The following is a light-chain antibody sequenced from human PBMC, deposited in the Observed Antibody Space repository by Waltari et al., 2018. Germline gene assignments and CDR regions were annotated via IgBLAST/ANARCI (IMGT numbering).Light chain of an antibody. Sequence: SALTQPASVSASPGQSITISCPGSSCDVGSYDIVAWYQQPPGKAPHPLIYEVDKRPSGVSYLFSGSKSGNAASLTISGLQAEDEAHYFCSSYTYGGPWVFGGGTLLTVL. CDR3: SSYTYGGPWV. CDR2: EVD. J-gene: IGLJ2*01. V-gene: IGLV2-23*02. CDR1: SCDVGSYDI.